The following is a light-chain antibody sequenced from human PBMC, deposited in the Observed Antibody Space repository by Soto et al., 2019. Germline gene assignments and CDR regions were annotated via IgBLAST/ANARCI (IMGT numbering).Light chain of an antibody. CDR2: EAS. CDR1: SSDVDL. CDR3: FSYAPFTTFPG. V-gene: IGLV2-23*02. J-gene: IGLJ3*02. Sequence: QSSLTQPASVSGSPGQSINIPCTGTSSDVDLVSWYQQHPDKAPKLIIWEASKRPLGISNRFSGSKFGDTASLTISGLQAEDEAEYYCFSYAPFTTFPGFGGGTKLTVL.